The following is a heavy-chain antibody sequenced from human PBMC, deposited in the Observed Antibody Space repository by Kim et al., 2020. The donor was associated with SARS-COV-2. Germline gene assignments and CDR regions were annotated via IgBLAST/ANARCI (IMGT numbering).Heavy chain of an antibody. Sequence: ASVKVSCKASGYSFTSYYLHWVRQAPGQGLEWMGMINPSGGSTSYAQKFQGRVTMTRDTSTSTVYMELSSLRSEDMAVYYCARRLLDYYGSGSYYNGWFDPWGQGTLVTVSS. J-gene: IGHJ5*02. V-gene: IGHV1-46*01. CDR2: INPSGGST. CDR1: GYSFTSYY. D-gene: IGHD3-10*01. CDR3: ARRLLDYYGSGSYYNGWFDP.